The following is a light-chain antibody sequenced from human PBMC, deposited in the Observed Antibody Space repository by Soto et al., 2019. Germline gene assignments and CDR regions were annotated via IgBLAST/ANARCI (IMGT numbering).Light chain of an antibody. J-gene: IGLJ2*01. CDR1: SSDVGSYNY. V-gene: IGLV2-14*01. Sequence: QSALTQPASVSGSPGQSITISCSGTSSDVGSYNYVSWYQQHPDRAPKLMIYDVSNRPSGVSNRVSGSKSGNTASLTISGLQAEDEADYYCSSYTSSSTLLFGGGTKLTVL. CDR3: SSYTSSSTLL. CDR2: DVS.